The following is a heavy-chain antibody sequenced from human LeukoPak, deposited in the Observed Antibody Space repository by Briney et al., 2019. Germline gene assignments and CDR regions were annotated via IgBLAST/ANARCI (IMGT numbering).Heavy chain of an antibody. D-gene: IGHD4-17*01. CDR1: GYTFTGYY. Sequence: ASVKVSCKASGYTFTGYYMHWVRQAPGQGLEWMGWINPNSGGTNYAQKFQGRVTMTRDTSISTAYMELSRLRSDDTAVYYCARATGTVTTLDHWGQGTLVTVSS. CDR3: ARATGTVTTLDH. CDR2: INPNSGGT. J-gene: IGHJ4*02. V-gene: IGHV1-2*02.